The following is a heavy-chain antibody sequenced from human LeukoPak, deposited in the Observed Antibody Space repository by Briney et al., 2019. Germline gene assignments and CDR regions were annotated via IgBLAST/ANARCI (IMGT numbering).Heavy chain of an antibody. V-gene: IGHV1-18*01. CDR2: ISAYNGNT. D-gene: IGHD3-3*01. CDR3: ARDSGEKTYYDFWSGYYTEY. Sequence: GASVKVSCKASGYTFTSYGISWVRQAPGQGLEWMGWISAYNGNTNYAQKLQGRVTMTTDTSTSTAYMELRSLRSDDTAVYYCARDSGEKTYYDFWSGYYTEYWGQGTLVTVSS. CDR1: GYTFTSYG. J-gene: IGHJ4*02.